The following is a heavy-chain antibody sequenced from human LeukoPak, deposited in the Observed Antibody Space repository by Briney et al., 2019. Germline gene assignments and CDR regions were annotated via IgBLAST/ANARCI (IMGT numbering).Heavy chain of an antibody. D-gene: IGHD1-1*01. J-gene: IGHJ6*02. CDR3: AKGMTTTVYYYYGMDV. V-gene: IGHV3-30*18. CDR1: GSTFSSYG. Sequence: QSGGSLRLSCAASGSTFSSYGMHWVRQAPGKGLEWVAVISYDGSNKYYADSVKGRFTISRDNSKNTLYLQMNSLRAEDTAVYYCAKGMTTTVYYYYGMDVWGQGTTVTVSS. CDR2: ISYDGSNK.